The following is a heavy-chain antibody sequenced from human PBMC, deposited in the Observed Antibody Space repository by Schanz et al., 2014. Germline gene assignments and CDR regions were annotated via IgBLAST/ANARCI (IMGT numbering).Heavy chain of an antibody. CDR2: INSDGSSA. D-gene: IGHD3-10*01. Sequence: PLVEFGGGLVQPGVSLRLSCEASGFTFSSYWMHWVRQAPGKGLVWISRINSDGSSASYADSVKGRFTISRDNAKNTLYLQMNSVRAEDSAVYYCTRGSGSRSYGWYYDSWGQGTLVTVSS. V-gene: IGHV3-74*02. CDR1: GFTFSSYW. J-gene: IGHJ4*02. CDR3: TRGSGSRSYGWYYDS.